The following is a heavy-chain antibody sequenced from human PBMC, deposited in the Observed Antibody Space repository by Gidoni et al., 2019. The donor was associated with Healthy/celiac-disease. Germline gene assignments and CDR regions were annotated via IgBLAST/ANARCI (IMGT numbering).Heavy chain of an antibody. CDR3: AREVTTVTTTDY. CDR2: IYHSGST. Sequence: QVQLQESGPGLEKTSETMSLTCTVSGYSISSGSYWVWIRQPPGKGLEWIGSIYHSGSTYYTPSLKSRVTISVDTSKNQFSLKLSSVTAADTAVYYCAREVTTVTTTDYWGQGTLVTVSS. V-gene: IGHV4-38-2*02. D-gene: IGHD4-4*01. J-gene: IGHJ4*02. CDR1: GYSISSGSY.